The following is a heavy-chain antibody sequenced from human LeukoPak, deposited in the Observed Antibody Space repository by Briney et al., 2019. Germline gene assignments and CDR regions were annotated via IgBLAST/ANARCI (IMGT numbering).Heavy chain of an antibody. V-gene: IGHV3-7*01. CDR1: GFTFSSYW. J-gene: IGHJ4*02. CDR2: IKLDGSEK. Sequence: GGSLRLSCAASGFTFSSYWMSWVRQAPGKGLEWVANIKLDGSEKYYVDSVKGRFTISRDNANKSLYLQMNSLRDEDTAVYYCARDFFAFGGVIALLDYWGQGTLVTVSS. CDR3: ARDFFAFGGVIALLDY. D-gene: IGHD3-16*02.